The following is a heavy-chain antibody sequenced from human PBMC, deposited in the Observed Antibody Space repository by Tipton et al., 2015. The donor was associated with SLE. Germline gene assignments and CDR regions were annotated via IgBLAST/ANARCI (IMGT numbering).Heavy chain of an antibody. CDR1: GGSFSGYY. Sequence: TLSLTCAVYGGSFSGYYWSWIRQPPGKGLEWIGEINHSGSTNYNPSLKSRFTTSVDTSKNQFSLKLSLVTAADTAVYYCARRRGGYXXXDLWGRGTLVTVSS. CDR3: ARRRGGYXXXDL. J-gene: IGHJ2*01. CDR2: INHSGST. V-gene: IGHV4-34*01. D-gene: IGHD5-12*01.